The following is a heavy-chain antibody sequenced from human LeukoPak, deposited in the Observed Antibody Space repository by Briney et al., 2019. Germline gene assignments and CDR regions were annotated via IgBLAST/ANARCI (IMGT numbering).Heavy chain of an antibody. CDR2: ISGSGDST. CDR3: AKLISGSYYTDYFDY. Sequence: GGSLRLSCEASGFTFNTYAMTWVRQAPGKGLEWVSSISGSGDSTYYADSVKGRVTISRDNSKNTLYLQMNSLRAEDTAVYYCAKLISGSYYTDYFDYWGEGKLVTVSS. J-gene: IGHJ4*02. CDR1: GFTFNTYA. D-gene: IGHD1-26*01. V-gene: IGHV3-23*01.